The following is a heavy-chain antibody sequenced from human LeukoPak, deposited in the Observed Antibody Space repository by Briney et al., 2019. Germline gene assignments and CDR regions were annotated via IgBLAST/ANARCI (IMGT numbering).Heavy chain of an antibody. CDR3: THSSGWTTDF. V-gene: IGHV2-5*01. CDR1: GFSLSDTAVG. J-gene: IGHJ4*02. Sequence: SGPTLVNPTQTLTLTCTFSGFSLSDTAVGVHWIRRLPGKALEWLALVYWNDDNKYSPSLRSRLTVTKDSSKNQVVLTMTNMDPVDTATYYCTHSSGWTTDFWGQGILVTVSS. D-gene: IGHD6-19*01. CDR2: VYWNDDN.